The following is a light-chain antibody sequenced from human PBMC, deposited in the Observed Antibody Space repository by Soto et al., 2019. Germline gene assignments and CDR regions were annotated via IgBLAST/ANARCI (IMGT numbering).Light chain of an antibody. CDR2: AAS. V-gene: IGKV1-39*01. J-gene: IGKJ2*01. Sequence: DIQMTQSPSSLSASVGDRVTITCRASQSISSYLNWYQQKPGKAPKLLIYAASSLQSGVPSRFSGSGSGTDFPLTNGSLQAEDFADYYCKQSYSASMYPFGHANTLESK. CDR3: KQSYSASMYP. CDR1: QSISSY.